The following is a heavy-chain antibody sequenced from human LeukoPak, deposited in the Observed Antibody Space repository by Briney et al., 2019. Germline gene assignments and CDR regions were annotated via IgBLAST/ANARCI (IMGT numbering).Heavy chain of an antibody. CDR3: ARDKPMAGASFDY. J-gene: IGHJ4*02. Sequence: GGSLRLSCAASGFTFSSYSMNWVRQAPGKGLEWVSYISSSSSTIYYADSVKGRFTISRDNAKNSLYLQMNSLRAEDTAVYYCARDKPMAGASFDYWGQGTLVTVSS. CDR1: GFTFSSYS. V-gene: IGHV3-48*04. D-gene: IGHD1-26*01. CDR2: ISSSSSTI.